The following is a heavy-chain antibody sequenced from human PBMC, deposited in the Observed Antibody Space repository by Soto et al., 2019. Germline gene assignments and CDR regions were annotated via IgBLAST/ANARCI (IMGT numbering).Heavy chain of an antibody. D-gene: IGHD6-13*01. V-gene: IGHV4-59*04. CDR1: GGSISSYY. CDR2: IYYSGST. J-gene: IGHJ6*02. Sequence: SETLSLTCTVSGGSISSYYWSWIRQPPGKGLEWIGSIYYSGSTYYNPSLKSRVTISVDTSKNQFSLKLSSVTAADTAVYYCARLRAAGLSQIIAAAGSRYYYYGMDVWGQGTTVTVSS. CDR3: ARLRAAGLSQIIAAAGSRYYYYGMDV.